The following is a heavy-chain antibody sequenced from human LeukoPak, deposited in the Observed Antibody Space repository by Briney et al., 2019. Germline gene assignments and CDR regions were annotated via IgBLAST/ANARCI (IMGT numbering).Heavy chain of an antibody. D-gene: IGHD3-10*01. Sequence: ASVKVSCKASGYTFSSYHIHWVRPAPGQGLEWMGRINPSFNPGVDVTSYAQKFQGRITMTRDISTNTVYMELSSLRSEDTAVYYCARTGDQYYYGSGSYYNPSRGFDPWGQGTLVTVSS. CDR1: GYTFSSYH. V-gene: IGHV1-46*01. CDR2: INPSFNPGVDVT. CDR3: ARTGDQYYYGSGSYYNPSRGFDP. J-gene: IGHJ5*02.